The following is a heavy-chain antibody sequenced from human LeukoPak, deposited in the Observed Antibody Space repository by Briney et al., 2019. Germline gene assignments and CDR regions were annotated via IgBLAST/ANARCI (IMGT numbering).Heavy chain of an antibody. Sequence: GGSLKLSCAASGFTFSTYSMNWVRQAPGKGLEWVSSISSGSAYIYYADSLQGRFTISRDNAKNSLYLQMNSLRAEDTAVYYCARGGLNTPWYCWGQGTLVTVSS. CDR2: ISSGSAYI. CDR1: GFTFSTYS. CDR3: ARGGLNTPWYC. J-gene: IGHJ4*02. V-gene: IGHV3-21*01. D-gene: IGHD4/OR15-4a*01.